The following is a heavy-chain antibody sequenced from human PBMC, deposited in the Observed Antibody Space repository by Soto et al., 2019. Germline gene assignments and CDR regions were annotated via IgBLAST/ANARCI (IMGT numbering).Heavy chain of an antibody. D-gene: IGHD2-15*01. V-gene: IGHV1-69*12. CDR1: GGTFSNYA. J-gene: IGHJ6*02. CDR3: AMLVAATPRYDGMDV. CDR2: IIPIFGTA. Sequence: QVQLVQSGAEVKKPGSSVKVSCKASGGTFSNYAISWVRQAPGEGLEWMGGIIPIFGTANYAQKFQGRVTITADESTSTADMELSRLRSEDTAVYYCAMLVAATPRYDGMDVWGQGTTVTVSS.